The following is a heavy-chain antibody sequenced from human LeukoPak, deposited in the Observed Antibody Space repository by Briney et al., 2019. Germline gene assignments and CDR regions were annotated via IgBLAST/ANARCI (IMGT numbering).Heavy chain of an antibody. J-gene: IGHJ6*02. Sequence: ASVKVSCKASGYTFTSYGISWVRQAPGQGLEWMGWISAYNGNTNYAQKLQGRVTMTTDTSTSTAYMELRSLRSDDTAVYYCARLGYCSGGSCYSEYYYYYGMDVWGQGTTVTVSS. CDR2: ISAYNGNT. CDR1: GYTFTSYG. V-gene: IGHV1-18*01. CDR3: ARLGYCSGGSCYSEYYYYYGMDV. D-gene: IGHD2-15*01.